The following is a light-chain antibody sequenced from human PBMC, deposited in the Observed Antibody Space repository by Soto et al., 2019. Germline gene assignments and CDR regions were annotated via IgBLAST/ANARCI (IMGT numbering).Light chain of an antibody. CDR3: MQGTSWPWT. J-gene: IGKJ1*01. CDR1: QSLVKTDGITY. V-gene: IGKV2-30*01. Sequence: DVVMSQSPLSLPVTLGQPASISCRSSQSLVKTDGITYLNWFHQRPGQSPRRLINRVSRRDSGVPDRFSGSGSGTDFTLKISRVEAEDVGVYYCMQGTSWPWTFGQGTKV. CDR2: RVS.